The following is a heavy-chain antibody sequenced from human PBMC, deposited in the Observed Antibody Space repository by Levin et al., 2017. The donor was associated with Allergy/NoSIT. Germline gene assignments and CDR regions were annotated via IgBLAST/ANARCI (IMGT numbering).Heavy chain of an antibody. V-gene: IGHV3-23*01. D-gene: IGHD3-16*01. CDR1: GFTFSSYA. CDR2: ISGSGGST. J-gene: IGHJ4*02. Sequence: GGSLRLSCAASGFTFSSYAMSWVRQAPGKGLEWVSAISGSGGSTYYADSVKGRFTISRDNSKNTLYLQMNSLRAEDTAVYYCAKPARRSDYVWGSSYPYWGQGTLVTVSS. CDR3: AKPARRSDYVWGSSYPY.